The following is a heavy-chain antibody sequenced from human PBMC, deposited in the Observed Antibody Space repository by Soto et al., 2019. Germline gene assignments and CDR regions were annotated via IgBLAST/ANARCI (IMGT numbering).Heavy chain of an antibody. J-gene: IGHJ4*02. CDR2: ISYDGSNK. V-gene: IGHV3-30*18. D-gene: IGHD6-19*01. CDR3: AKDIRYSSGYGGDY. Sequence: HPGGSLRLSCAASGFTFSSYGMHWVRQAPGKGLEWVAVISYDGSNKYYADSVKGRFTISRDNSKNTLYLQMNSLRAEDTAVYYCAKDIRYSSGYGGDYWGQGTLVTVSS. CDR1: GFTFSSYG.